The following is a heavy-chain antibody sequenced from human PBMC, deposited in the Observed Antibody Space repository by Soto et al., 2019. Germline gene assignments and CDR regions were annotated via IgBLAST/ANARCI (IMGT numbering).Heavy chain of an antibody. J-gene: IGHJ3*02. CDR3: ARQAIMITFGNAFDI. D-gene: IGHD3-16*01. V-gene: IGHV5-51*01. CDR2: IYPGDSDT. Sequence: GESLKISCKGSGYSFTSYWIGWVRQMPGKGLEWMGIIYPGDSDTRYSPSFQGQVTISADKSISTAYLQWSSLKASDTAMYYCARQAIMITFGNAFDIWGQGTMVTVSS. CDR1: GYSFTSYW.